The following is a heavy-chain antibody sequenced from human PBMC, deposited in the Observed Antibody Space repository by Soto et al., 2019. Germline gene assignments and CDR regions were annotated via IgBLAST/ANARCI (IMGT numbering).Heavy chain of an antibody. J-gene: IGHJ4*02. CDR1: GYTFTSYA. CDR3: ASDGRGYSGY. Sequence: GASVKVSCKASGYTFTSYAMHWVRQAPGQRLEWMGWISAYNGNTNYAQKFQGRVTMTTDTSTSTAYMELRSLRSDDTAVYYCASDGRGYSGYWGQGTLVTVSS. V-gene: IGHV1-18*01. D-gene: IGHD5-12*01. CDR2: ISAYNGNT.